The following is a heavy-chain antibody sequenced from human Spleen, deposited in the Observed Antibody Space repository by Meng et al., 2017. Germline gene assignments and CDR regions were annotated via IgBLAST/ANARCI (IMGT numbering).Heavy chain of an antibody. CDR1: GYTFTGYY. J-gene: IGHJ4*02. V-gene: IGHV1-2*06. CDR3: ARDEDISAAGKLFGDY. Sequence: ASVKVSCKASGYTFTGYYMHWVRQAPGQGLEWMGRINPKSGDTHYAQKFQARVTMTGDTSISTAYMELSGLRSDDTAMYYCARDEDISAAGKLFGDYWGQGTPVTVSS. CDR2: INPKSGDT. D-gene: IGHD6-25*01.